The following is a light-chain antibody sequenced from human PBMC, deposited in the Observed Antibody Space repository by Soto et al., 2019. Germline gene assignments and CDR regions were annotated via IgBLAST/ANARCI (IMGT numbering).Light chain of an antibody. J-gene: IGKJ1*01. CDR3: QKYDSTPST. V-gene: IGKV1-27*01. CDR1: QGISNY. CDR2: AAS. Sequence: DIQMTQSPSSLSASVRDRVTITCRASQGISNYLAWYQQKQGKVPNLLIYAASSLQSGVPSRLSGIGSSTDLTLNITSHQPDDVATYYCQKYDSTPSTFGQGTKVEIK.